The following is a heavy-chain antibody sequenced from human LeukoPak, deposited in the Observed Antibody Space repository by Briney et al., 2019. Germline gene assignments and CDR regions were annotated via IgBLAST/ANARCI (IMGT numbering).Heavy chain of an antibody. CDR1: GFTFSSYS. CDR3: AKDHCSSTSCFLSYFQH. Sequence: GGSLRLSCAASGFTFSSYSMNWVRQAPGKGLEWVSSISSSSSYIYYADSVKGRFTISRDNAKNSLYLQMNSLRAEDTAVYYCAKDHCSSTSCFLSYFQHWGQGTLVTVSS. D-gene: IGHD2-2*01. J-gene: IGHJ1*01. CDR2: ISSSSSYI. V-gene: IGHV3-21*01.